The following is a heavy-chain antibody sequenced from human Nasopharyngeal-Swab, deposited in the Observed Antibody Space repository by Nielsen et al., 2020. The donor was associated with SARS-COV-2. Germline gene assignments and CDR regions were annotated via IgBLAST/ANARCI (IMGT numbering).Heavy chain of an antibody. Sequence: WVRQAPGQGLEWMGWISVYNADTNYAQKLQGRVSMTTDTSTSTAYMELRSLRSDDTAVYDCARDIEEWLVVPSLSFDYWGQGTLVTVSS. CDR2: ISVYNADT. V-gene: IGHV1-18*01. CDR3: ARDIEEWLVVPSLSFDY. D-gene: IGHD3-3*01. J-gene: IGHJ4*02.